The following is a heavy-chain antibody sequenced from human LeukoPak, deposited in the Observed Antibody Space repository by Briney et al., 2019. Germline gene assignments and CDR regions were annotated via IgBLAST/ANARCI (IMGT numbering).Heavy chain of an antibody. Sequence: PGGSLRLSCVASGITFSNYAVSWVRQAPEKGLDWVSVISGSAHKIRYADSVKGRFTISRDNSKNTLYLQMNSLRAEDTAVYYCAKDASWSFDYWGQGTLVTVSS. CDR2: ISGSAHKI. CDR1: GITFSNYA. D-gene: IGHD2-15*01. CDR3: AKDASWSFDY. V-gene: IGHV3-23*01. J-gene: IGHJ4*02.